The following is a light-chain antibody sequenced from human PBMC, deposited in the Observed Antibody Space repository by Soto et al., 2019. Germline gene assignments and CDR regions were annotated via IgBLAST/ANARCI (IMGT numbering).Light chain of an antibody. V-gene: IGLV4-60*03. CDR1: SDHSDYN. Sequence: QSVLTQSSSASASLGSSVKVTCSLSSDHSDYNIAWHQQQPGKAPRYLMILEASGRYKRGSGVPDRFSGSSSGTGRYLTISDLQAEDEADYYCETWDHTYVFGPGTKLTVL. CDR2: LEASGRY. CDR3: ETWDHTYV. J-gene: IGLJ1*01.